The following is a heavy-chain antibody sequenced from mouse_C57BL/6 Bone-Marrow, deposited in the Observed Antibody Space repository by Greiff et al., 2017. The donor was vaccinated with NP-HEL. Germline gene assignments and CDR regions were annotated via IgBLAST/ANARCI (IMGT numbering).Heavy chain of an antibody. CDR3: EREAIYWDYLDY. D-gene: IGHD4-1*01. V-gene: IGHV1-52*01. CDR2: IDPSDSET. J-gene: IGHJ2*01. Sequence: QVQLQQPGAELVRPGSSVKLSCKASGYTFTSYWMHWVKQRPIQGLEWIGNIDPSDSETHYNQKFKDKATLTVDKSSSTAYMQLSSLTSEDSAVYYGEREAIYWDYLDYWGQGTTLTVSS. CDR1: GYTFTSYW.